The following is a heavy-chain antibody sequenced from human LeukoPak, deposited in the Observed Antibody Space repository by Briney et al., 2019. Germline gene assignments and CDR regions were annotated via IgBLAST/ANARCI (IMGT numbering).Heavy chain of an antibody. V-gene: IGHV3-23*01. CDR1: RFSFSTFP. J-gene: IGHJ3*02. CDR3: AKSLLTTATGTGRAFDI. Sequence: GGSLRLSCAASRFSFSTFPMGWVRQAPGKGLKWVSGISAGGETTFYADSVRGRLTISRDNSKNTLYLQMNSLSAEDTAVYYCAKSLLTTATGTGRAFDIWGQGTMVTVSS. D-gene: IGHD4-11*01. CDR2: ISAGGETT.